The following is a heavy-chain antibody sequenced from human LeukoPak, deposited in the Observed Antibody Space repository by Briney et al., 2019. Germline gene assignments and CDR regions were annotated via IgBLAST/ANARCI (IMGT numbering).Heavy chain of an antibody. V-gene: IGHV3-9*03. CDR2: ISWNSGSI. Sequence: PGGSLRLSCAASGFTFDDYAMHWVRQAPGKGLEWVSGISWNSGSIGYADSVKGRFTIFRDNAKNSLYLQMNSLRAEDMALYYCAKDRKASSSGFDYWGQGTLVTVSS. CDR3: AKDRKASSSGFDY. J-gene: IGHJ4*02. D-gene: IGHD6-6*01. CDR1: GFTFDDYA.